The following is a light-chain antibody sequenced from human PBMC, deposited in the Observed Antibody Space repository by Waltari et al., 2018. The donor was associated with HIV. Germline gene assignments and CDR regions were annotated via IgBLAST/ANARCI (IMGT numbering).Light chain of an antibody. CDR2: SNN. CDR1: RSYIGSTI. Sequence: QSVLPQPPSASGTPGQRVTISCSGSRSYIGSTIVNWYQQLPGTAPKLLIYSNNQRPSGVPDRFSGSKSGTSASLAISGLQSEDEADYYCAAWDDSLNGWVFGGGTKLTVL. CDR3: AAWDDSLNGWV. V-gene: IGLV1-44*01. J-gene: IGLJ3*02.